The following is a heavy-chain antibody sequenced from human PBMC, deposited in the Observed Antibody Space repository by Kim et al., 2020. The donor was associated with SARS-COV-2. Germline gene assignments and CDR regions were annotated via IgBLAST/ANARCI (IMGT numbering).Heavy chain of an antibody. CDR1: GGSFSGYY. J-gene: IGHJ4*02. V-gene: IGHV4-34*01. D-gene: IGHD4-17*01. Sequence: SETLSLTCAVYGGSFSGYYWSWIRQPPGKGLEWIGEINHSGSTNYNPSLKSRVTISVDTSKNQFSLKLSSVTAADTAVYYCARNHYGGNKDLDYWGQGTLVTVSS. CDR2: INHSGST. CDR3: ARNHYGGNKDLDY.